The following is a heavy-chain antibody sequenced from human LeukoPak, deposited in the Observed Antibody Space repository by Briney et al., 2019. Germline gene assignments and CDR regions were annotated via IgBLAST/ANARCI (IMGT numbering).Heavy chain of an antibody. D-gene: IGHD3-22*01. V-gene: IGHV1-69*13. Sequence: SMKVSCKASGGTFSSYAISWVRQAPGQGLEWMGGIIPIFGTANYAQKFQGRVTITADESTSTAYMELSSLRSEDTAVYYCARGANYYDSSGYYYYSMDVWGQGTTVTVSS. CDR2: IIPIFGTA. CDR1: GGTFSSYA. CDR3: ARGANYYDSSGYYYYSMDV. J-gene: IGHJ6*02.